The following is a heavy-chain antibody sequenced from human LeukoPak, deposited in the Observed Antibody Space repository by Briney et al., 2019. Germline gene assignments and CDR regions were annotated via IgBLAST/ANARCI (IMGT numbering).Heavy chain of an antibody. CDR1: GYTFSSYA. J-gene: IGHJ4*02. CDR2: IIPILGIA. D-gene: IGHD5-18*01. V-gene: IGHV1-69*04. Sequence: ASVKVSCKASGYTFSSYAISWVRQAPGQGLEWMGRIIPILGIANYAQKFQGRVTITADKSTSTAYMELSSLRSEDTAVYYCARDRKDSYGFLLAYWGQGTLVTVSS. CDR3: ARDRKDSYGFLLAY.